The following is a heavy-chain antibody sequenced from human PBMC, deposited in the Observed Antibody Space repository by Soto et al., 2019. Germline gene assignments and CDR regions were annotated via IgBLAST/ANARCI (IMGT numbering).Heavy chain of an antibody. CDR2: ISYDGSNK. D-gene: IGHD2-15*01. J-gene: IGHJ4*02. V-gene: IGHV3-30*18. Sequence: GGSLRLSCAASGFTFSSYGMHWVRQAPGKGLEWVAVISYDGSNKYYADSLKGRFTISRDNSKNTLYLQMNSLRAEDTAVYYCAKPLYTELLQGNWFHYWGQGPLGTVSS. CDR3: AKPLYTELLQGNWFHY. CDR1: GFTFSSYG.